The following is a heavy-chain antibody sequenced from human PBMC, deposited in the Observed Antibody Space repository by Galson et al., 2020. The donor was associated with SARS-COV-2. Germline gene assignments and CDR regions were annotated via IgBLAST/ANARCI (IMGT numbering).Heavy chain of an antibody. CDR1: GFSLSTSGMC. J-gene: IGHJ4*02. CDR3: ARMIIAAAGSPFDY. CDR2: IDWDDDK. D-gene: IGHD6-13*01. Sequence: SGPTLLKPTQTRTLTCTFSGFSLSTSGMCVSWIRQPPGKALEWLALIDWDDDKYYSTSLKTRLTISKDTSKNQVVLTITNMDPVDTATYDCARMIIAAAGSPFDYWGQGTLVTVSS. V-gene: IGHV2-70*01.